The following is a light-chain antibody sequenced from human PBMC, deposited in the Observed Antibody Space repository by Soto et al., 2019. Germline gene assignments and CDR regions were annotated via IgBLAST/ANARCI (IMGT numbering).Light chain of an antibody. CDR3: QQFSSYPLT. CDR2: DAS. V-gene: IGKV3-20*01. J-gene: IGKJ4*01. Sequence: EFVLTQSPGTLSLSPGERATLSCRASQTVRNNYLAWYQQKPGQAPKLLIYDASSRATGIPDRFSGGGSGTDFILTISRLEPGDFAVYYCQQFSSYPLTFGGGTKVEIK. CDR1: QTVRNNY.